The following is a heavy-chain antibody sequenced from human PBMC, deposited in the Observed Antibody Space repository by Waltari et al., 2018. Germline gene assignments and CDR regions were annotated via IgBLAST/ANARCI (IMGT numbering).Heavy chain of an antibody. D-gene: IGHD3-22*01. CDR2: IKNYVSGP. CDR1: GFTFNNFW. Sequence: EVQLVESGGGLVQPGGSLRLSCAASGFTFNNFWMHWVRQDAGKGLIWFQRIKNYVSGPIYAESVKGLFTISRDNAKNTLYLQMNSLRPEDTAVYYCVRAYYDGRLDYWGQGTLVTASS. J-gene: IGHJ4*01. CDR3: VRAYYDGRLDY. V-gene: IGHV3-74*02.